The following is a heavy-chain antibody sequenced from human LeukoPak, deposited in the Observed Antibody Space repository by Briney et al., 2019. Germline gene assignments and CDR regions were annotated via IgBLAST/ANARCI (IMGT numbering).Heavy chain of an antibody. CDR1: GFTFTSYY. V-gene: IGHV1-2*02. D-gene: IGHD1-14*01. CDR3: ARDTGREGGDY. Sequence: ASVKLSCKASGFTFTSYYMNWVRQAPGHGLEWVGSINPNSGGTNYAQKFQGRVTITRDTTISTAYMELSRLRSDDTAVYYWARDTGREGGDYWGQGTLVTVSS. J-gene: IGHJ4*02. CDR2: INPNSGGT.